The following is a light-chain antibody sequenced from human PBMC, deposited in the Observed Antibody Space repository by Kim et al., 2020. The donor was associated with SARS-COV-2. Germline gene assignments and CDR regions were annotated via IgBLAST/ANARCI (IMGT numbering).Light chain of an antibody. CDR3: QQRYDWPLT. J-gene: IGKJ4*01. CDR2: ETS. Sequence: FLSPAETTTLSCRASQSVGNSLAWFQQKPGQAPRLLIFETSNRATGIPARFSGSGSGTAFTLTISSLEPEDFAVYYCQQRYDWPLTFGGGTKLEI. V-gene: IGKV3-11*01. CDR1: QSVGNS.